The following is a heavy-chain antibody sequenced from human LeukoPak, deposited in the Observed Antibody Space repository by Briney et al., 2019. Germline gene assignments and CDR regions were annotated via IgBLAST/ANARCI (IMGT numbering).Heavy chain of an antibody. Sequence: PSETLSLTCAVYGGSSSGYYWSWIRQPPGKGLEWIGEINHSGSTNYNPSLKSRVTISVDTSKNQFSPKLSSVTAADTAVYYCARAEYSSSWLGIDYWGQGTLVTVSS. CDR2: INHSGST. V-gene: IGHV4-34*01. D-gene: IGHD6-13*01. CDR1: GGSSSGYY. CDR3: ARAEYSSSWLGIDY. J-gene: IGHJ4*02.